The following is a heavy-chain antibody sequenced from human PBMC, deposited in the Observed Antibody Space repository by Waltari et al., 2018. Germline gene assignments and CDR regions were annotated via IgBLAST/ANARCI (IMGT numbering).Heavy chain of an antibody. Sequence: VQLVESGGGLVLPGGSLRLSCAASGFSFSNYEMTWVRQAPGKGLEVLSYISPSSNTIYYADSVKGRFSISRDNAKNSLFLQMNGLRAEDTAVYYCARWVLPIDYWGLGTLVTVSS. CDR3: ARWVLPIDY. CDR2: ISPSSNTI. CDR1: GFSFSNYE. J-gene: IGHJ4*02. V-gene: IGHV3-48*03. D-gene: IGHD1-26*01.